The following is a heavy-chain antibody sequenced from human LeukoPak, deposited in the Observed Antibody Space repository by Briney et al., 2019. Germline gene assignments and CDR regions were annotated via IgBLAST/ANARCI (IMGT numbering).Heavy chain of an antibody. J-gene: IGHJ4*02. CDR3: ARGWELDPWRPLDY. Sequence: SETLSLTCTVSGGSISSGDYYWSWIRQPPGKGLEWIGYIYYSGSTNYNPSLKSRVTISVDTSKNQFSLKLSSVTAADTAVYYCARGWELDPWRPLDYWGQGTLVTVSS. V-gene: IGHV4-61*08. D-gene: IGHD1-26*01. CDR1: GGSISSGDYY. CDR2: IYYSGST.